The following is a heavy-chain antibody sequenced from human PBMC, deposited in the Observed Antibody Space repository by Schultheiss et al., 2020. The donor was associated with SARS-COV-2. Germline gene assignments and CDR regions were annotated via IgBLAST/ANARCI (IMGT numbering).Heavy chain of an antibody. CDR3: AREGGSYGSRAFDI. CDR1: GGSISSGGYY. Sequence: SETLSLTCTVSGGSISSGGYYWSWIRQAPGKGLEWIGYIYYSGSTNYNPSLKSRVTISVDTSKNQFSLKLSSVTAADTAVYYCAREGGSYGSRAFDIWGQGTMVTVSS. D-gene: IGHD1-26*01. V-gene: IGHV4-61*08. J-gene: IGHJ3*02. CDR2: IYYSGST.